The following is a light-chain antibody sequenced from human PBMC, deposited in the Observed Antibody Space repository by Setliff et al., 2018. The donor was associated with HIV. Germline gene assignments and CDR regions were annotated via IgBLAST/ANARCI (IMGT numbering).Light chain of an antibody. CDR1: SSDIGGYNY. CDR3: SASRPGRTLVV. Sequence: QSVLTQPASVSGSPGQSITISCTGTSSDIGGYNYVSWYQQLPGKAPKLMIFQLINRPSGVSNRFSGSKSGNTASLTISGLQAEDEADYYCSASRPGRTLVVFGTGTKVTVL. CDR2: QLI. V-gene: IGLV2-14*01. J-gene: IGLJ1*01.